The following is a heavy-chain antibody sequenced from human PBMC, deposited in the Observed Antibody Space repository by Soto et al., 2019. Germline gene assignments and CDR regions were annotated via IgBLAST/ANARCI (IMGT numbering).Heavy chain of an antibody. V-gene: IGHV3-23*01. J-gene: IGHJ4*02. CDR2: ISGSGGST. CDR3: AKSPHDSYNLFTALAY. CDR1: G. Sequence: GMSRIIKETGKGLEWVSAISGSGGSTYYADSVKGRFTISRDNSKNTLYLQMNSLRAEDTAVYYCAKSPHDSYNLFTALAYWGKGTLVTVSS. D-gene: IGHD1-26*01.